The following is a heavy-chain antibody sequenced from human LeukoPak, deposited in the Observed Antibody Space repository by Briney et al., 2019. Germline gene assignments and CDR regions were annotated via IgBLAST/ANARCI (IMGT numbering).Heavy chain of an antibody. D-gene: IGHD3-22*01. CDR3: ARTYYYESSGTYY. CDR2: ISSSRSYI. J-gene: IGHJ4*02. CDR1: GFTFSSYS. V-gene: IGHV3-21*01. Sequence: GGSLRLSCAASGFTFSSYSMNWVRQAPGKGLEWVSSISSSRSYIYYADSVKGRFTISRDNAKNSLYLQMNSLRAEDTAVYYCARTYYYESSGTYYWGQGTLVTVSS.